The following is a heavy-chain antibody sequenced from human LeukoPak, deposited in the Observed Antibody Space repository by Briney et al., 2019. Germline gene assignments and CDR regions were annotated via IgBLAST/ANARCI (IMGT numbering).Heavy chain of an antibody. D-gene: IGHD1-26*01. CDR2: IYPGDSNT. CDR1: GYRFISYW. Sequence: GESLQISCKGSGYRFISYWIGWVRQMPGKGLEWMGIIYPGDSNTRYSPSFQGQVTISADKSISTAYLQWSSLKASDTAMYYCARQVGAALYFDYWGQGTQVTVSS. V-gene: IGHV5-51*01. J-gene: IGHJ4*02. CDR3: ARQVGAALYFDY.